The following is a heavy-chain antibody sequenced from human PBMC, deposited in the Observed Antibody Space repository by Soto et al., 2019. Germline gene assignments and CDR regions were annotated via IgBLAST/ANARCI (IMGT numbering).Heavy chain of an antibody. V-gene: IGHV4-4*02. Sequence: ASETLSLTCAVSGGSISSSNWWSWVRQPPGKGLEWNGEIYQNGSTNYNPSLKSRFTISVDKSKNQFSLKLSSVTAADTAVYYCASVRGGYYYAMDVWGQGTTVTVSS. D-gene: IGHD3-10*02. CDR1: GGSISSSNW. CDR2: IYQNGST. CDR3: ASVRGGYYYAMDV. J-gene: IGHJ6*02.